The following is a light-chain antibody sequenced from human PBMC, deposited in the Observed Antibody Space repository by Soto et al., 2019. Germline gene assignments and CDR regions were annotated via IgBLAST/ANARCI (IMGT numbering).Light chain of an antibody. CDR2: KAS. J-gene: IGKJ4*01. CDR1: QSISSW. Sequence: DIQMTQSPSTLSASIGARVTITCWASQSISSWLDWYQQKPGQAPKLLIYKASTLESGVPSRFGGSGSGTQFTLTISGLQPDDVSTYFCQQYSSYVITFGGGTKVQIK. CDR3: QQYSSYVIT. V-gene: IGKV1-5*03.